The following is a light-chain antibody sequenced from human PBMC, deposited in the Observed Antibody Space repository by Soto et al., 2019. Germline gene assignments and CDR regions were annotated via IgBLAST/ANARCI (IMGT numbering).Light chain of an antibody. CDR1: QTISSNY. Sequence: EIVLTQSPGTLSLSAGERATLSCRASQTISSNYLAWYQQKPGQAPRLLIFGASYRATGIPDRFSGSGSGTDFTLTISRLEPEDFAVYYCQQYCRSPPDFTFGPGTKVDIK. V-gene: IGKV3-20*01. J-gene: IGKJ3*01. CDR3: QQYCRSPPDFT. CDR2: GAS.